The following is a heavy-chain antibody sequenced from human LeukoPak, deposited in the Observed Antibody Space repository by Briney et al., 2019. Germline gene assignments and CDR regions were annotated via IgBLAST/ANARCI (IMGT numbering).Heavy chain of an antibody. Sequence: ASVKVSCKASGYTFTSYGISWVRQASGQGLEWMGWISAYNGNTNYAQKLQGRVTMTTDTSTSTAYMELRSLRSDDTAVYYCARGVMITFGGVIAPGFEYWGQGTLVTVSS. CDR2: ISAYNGNT. CDR1: GYTFTSYG. D-gene: IGHD3-16*02. CDR3: ARGVMITFGGVIAPGFEY. J-gene: IGHJ4*02. V-gene: IGHV1-18*01.